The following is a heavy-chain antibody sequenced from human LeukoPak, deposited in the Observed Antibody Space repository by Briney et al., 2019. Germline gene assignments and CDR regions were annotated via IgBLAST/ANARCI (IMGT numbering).Heavy chain of an antibody. V-gene: IGHV4-61*02. Sequence: SQTLSLTCTVSGGSISSGTYYWSWIRQPAGKGLEWIGRIYSSGSTSYGPSLESRVTISVDTSKNRFSLKLSSVTAADTAVYYCAIHDYGDRDAFDIWGQGTMVTVSS. CDR2: IYSSGST. CDR3: AIHDYGDRDAFDI. J-gene: IGHJ3*02. D-gene: IGHD4-17*01. CDR1: GGSISSGTYY.